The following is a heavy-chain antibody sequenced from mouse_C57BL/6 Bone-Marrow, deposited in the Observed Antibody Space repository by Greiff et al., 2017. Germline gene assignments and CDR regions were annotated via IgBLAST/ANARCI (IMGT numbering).Heavy chain of an antibody. CDR1: GYTFTSYG. CDR2: IYPRSGTT. V-gene: IGHV1-81*01. Sequence: VLLVESGAELARPGASVKLSCKASGYTFTSYGISWVKQRTGQGLEWIGEIYPRSGTTYYTEKFKGKATLTADKSSSTAYMKLQSLTSEDSAVYFCASRVFYYYGSCLYAMDFWGQGTSVTVSS. CDR3: ASRVFYYYGSCLYAMDF. D-gene: IGHD1-1*01. J-gene: IGHJ4*01.